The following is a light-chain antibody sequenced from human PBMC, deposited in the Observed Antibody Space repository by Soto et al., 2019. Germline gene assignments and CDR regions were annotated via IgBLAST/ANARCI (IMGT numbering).Light chain of an antibody. CDR3: CSYAGSYTLLV. V-gene: IGLV2-11*01. Sequence: QSALTQPRSVSGSPGQSVTISCTGTSSDVGGYNYVSWYQQHPGKAPKLMIYDVSKRPSGVPDRFSGSKSGNTASLTISGLQAGYGADYYCCSYAGSYTLLVFGGGPQLTVL. CDR1: SSDVGGYNY. CDR2: DVS. J-gene: IGLJ2*01.